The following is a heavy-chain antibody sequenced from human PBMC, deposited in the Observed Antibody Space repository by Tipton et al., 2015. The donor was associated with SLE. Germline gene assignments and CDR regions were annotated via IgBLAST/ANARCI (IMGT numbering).Heavy chain of an antibody. J-gene: IGHJ4*02. D-gene: IGHD3-10*01. V-gene: IGHV3-7*01. Sequence: SLRLSCAASGFTFSSYWMSWVRQAPGKGLEWVANIKQDGSGKYYVDSVKGRFTISRDNAKNSLYLQMNSLRAEDTAVYYCARDTGPITMVQGVMGLGFDYWGQGTLVTVSS. CDR3: ARDTGPITMVQGVMGLGFDY. CDR2: IKQDGSGK. CDR1: GFTFSSYW.